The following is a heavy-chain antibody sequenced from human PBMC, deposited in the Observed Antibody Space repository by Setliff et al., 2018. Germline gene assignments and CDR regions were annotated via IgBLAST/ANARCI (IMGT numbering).Heavy chain of an antibody. D-gene: IGHD3-22*01. CDR2: INPNSGGA. V-gene: IGHV1-2*02. CDR3: ARDTRDKYDSSGYYLSLDS. Sequence: ASVKVSCKASGYTFAGYYMHWVRQAPGQGLEWMGWINPNSGGANYAQKFQGRVTMTRDTSISTGYMELSRLRSDDTAVYYCARDTRDKYDSSGYYLSLDSWGQGSLVTAPQ. J-gene: IGHJ4*02. CDR1: GYTFAGYY.